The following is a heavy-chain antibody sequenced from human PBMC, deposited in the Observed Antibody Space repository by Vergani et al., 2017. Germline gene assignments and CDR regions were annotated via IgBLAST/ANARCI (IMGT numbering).Heavy chain of an antibody. V-gene: IGHV4-39*07. CDR1: CGSIRSSSYY. CDR3: ARVRLGMGYYYYMDV. D-gene: IGHD7-27*01. CDR2: IYYSWST. Sequence: QLPLQESCPGLVKPSETLSLTCTVSCGSIRSSSYYWGWIRQPPGKGLEWIGSIYYSWSTYYNPSLKSRVTISVDTSKNQFSLKLSSVTAADTAVYYCARVRLGMGYYYYMDVWGKGNRVTVSS. J-gene: IGHJ6*03.